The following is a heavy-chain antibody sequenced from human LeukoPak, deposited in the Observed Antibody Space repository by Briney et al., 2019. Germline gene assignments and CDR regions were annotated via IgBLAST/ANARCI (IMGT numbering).Heavy chain of an antibody. J-gene: IGHJ4*02. Sequence: SVKVSCKASGGTFSSYAISWVRQAPGQGLEWMGGIIPIFGTANYAQKFQGRVTITADESTSTAHMELSSLRSEDTAVYYCARSSYGQIRYYYDSSGQLDYWGQGTLVTVSS. V-gene: IGHV1-69*13. CDR1: GGTFSSYA. D-gene: IGHD3-22*01. CDR3: ARSSYGQIRYYYDSSGQLDY. CDR2: IIPIFGTA.